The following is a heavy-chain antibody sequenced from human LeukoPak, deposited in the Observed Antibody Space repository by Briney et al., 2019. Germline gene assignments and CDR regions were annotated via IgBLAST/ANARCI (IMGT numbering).Heavy chain of an antibody. CDR3: AKDRSSWYDSEADY. Sequence: GGSLRLSCAASGFTFSSYGMHWVRQAPGKGLEWVAFIRYDGSNKYYADSVKGRFTISRDNSKNTLYLQMNSLRAEDTAVYYCAKDRSSWYDSEADYWGQGTLVTVSS. D-gene: IGHD6-13*01. CDR2: IRYDGSNK. CDR1: GFTFSSYG. V-gene: IGHV3-30*02. J-gene: IGHJ4*02.